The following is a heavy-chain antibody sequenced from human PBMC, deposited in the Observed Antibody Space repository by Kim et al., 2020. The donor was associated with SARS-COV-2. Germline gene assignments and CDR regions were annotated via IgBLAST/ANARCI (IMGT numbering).Heavy chain of an antibody. V-gene: IGHV3-9*01. CDR1: GFTFDDYA. Sequence: GGSLRLSCAASGFTFDDYAMHWVRQAPGKGLEWVSGISWNSGSIGYADSVKGRFTISRDNAKNSLYLQMNSLRAEDTALYYCAKDRQWEPRYYFDYWGQGTLVTVSS. CDR3: AKDRQWEPRYYFDY. J-gene: IGHJ4*02. CDR2: ISWNSGSI. D-gene: IGHD1-26*01.